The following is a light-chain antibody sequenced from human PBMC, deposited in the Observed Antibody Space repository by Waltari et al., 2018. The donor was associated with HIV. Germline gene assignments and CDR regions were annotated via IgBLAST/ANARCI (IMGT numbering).Light chain of an antibody. J-gene: IGKJ3*01. Sequence: DIQLTQSPSSLSASLGDKVVITRRASQSISTYVNLYQQKPGRAPNILIYAASTLQSGVPSRCSGGASGTDFTLPISSLQVEDFATYYCQQRFSRVTFGPGTKVYV. V-gene: IGKV1-39*01. CDR1: QSISTY. CDR2: AAS. CDR3: QQRFSRVT.